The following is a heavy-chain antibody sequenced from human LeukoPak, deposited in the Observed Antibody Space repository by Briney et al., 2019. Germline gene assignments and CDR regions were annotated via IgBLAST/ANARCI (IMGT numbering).Heavy chain of an antibody. CDR1: GYTFTSYD. CDR2: MNPNSGNT. CDR3: ARMVSSSWPLYCYYYYRDV. V-gene: IGHV1-8*03. J-gene: IGHJ6*03. Sequence: ASVKVSCKASGYTFTSYDINWVRQAPGQGLEWMGWMNPNSGNTGYAQKFQGRVTITRNTSISTAYMELSSLRSEDTAVYYCARMVSSSWPLYCYYYYRDVWGKGTTVTVSS. D-gene: IGHD6-13*01.